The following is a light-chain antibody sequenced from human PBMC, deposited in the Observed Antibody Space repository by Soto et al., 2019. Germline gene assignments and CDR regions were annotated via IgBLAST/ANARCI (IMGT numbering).Light chain of an antibody. V-gene: IGKV3-20*01. J-gene: IGKJ1*01. CDR1: QSVSRTY. Sequence: EIVLTQSPGTLSLSPGERATLSCRASQSVSRTYLAWYRLKSGQAPRLLIYDTSTKATGIPDRFSVSGTETDFTLTMSRLEPEDCAVYFCQQYASSPWTFGQATKVEIK. CDR3: QQYASSPWT. CDR2: DTS.